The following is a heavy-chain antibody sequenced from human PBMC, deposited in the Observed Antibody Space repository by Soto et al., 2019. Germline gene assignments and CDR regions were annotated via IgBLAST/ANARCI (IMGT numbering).Heavy chain of an antibody. Sequence: AAEQVSCQDSGYTFPSYGISWLRQAPGQGMEWMGWISAYNGNTNYAQKLQGRVTMTTDTSTSTAYMELRSLRSDDTAVYYCARVKEWVAAAGPWGQGTLVTVSS. CDR1: GYTFPSYG. D-gene: IGHD6-13*01. J-gene: IGHJ5*02. CDR2: ISAYNGNT. V-gene: IGHV1-18*04. CDR3: ARVKEWVAAAGP.